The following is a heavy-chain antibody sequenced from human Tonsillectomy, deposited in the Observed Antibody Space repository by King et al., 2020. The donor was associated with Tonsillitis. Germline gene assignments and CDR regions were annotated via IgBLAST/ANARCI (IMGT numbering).Heavy chain of an antibody. V-gene: IGHV3-21*01. D-gene: IGHD5-18*01. CDR2: ISSSSSYI. CDR1: GFTFSSYS. J-gene: IGHJ6*02. Sequence: VQLVESGGGLVKPGGSLRLSCAASGFTFSSYSMNWVRQAPGKGLEWVSSISSSSSYIYYADSVKGRFTISRDNAKNSLYLQLNSLRAEDTAVYYCTRDIQLWLEYYVMDVWGQGTTVTVSS. CDR3: TRDIQLWLEYYVMDV.